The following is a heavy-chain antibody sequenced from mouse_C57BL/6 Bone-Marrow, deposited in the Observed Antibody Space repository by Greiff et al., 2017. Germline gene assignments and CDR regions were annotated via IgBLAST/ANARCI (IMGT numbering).Heavy chain of an antibody. V-gene: IGHV5-17*01. CDR2: ISSGSSTI. CDR1: GFTFSDYG. CDR3: ARSTGLYYAMDY. J-gene: IGHJ4*01. D-gene: IGHD4-1*02. Sequence: EVQVVESGGGLVKPGGSLKLSCAASGFTFSDYGMHWVRQAPEKGLEWVAYISSGSSTIYYVDTVKGRFTISRDNAKNTLFLQMTSLRSEDTAMYYCARSTGLYYAMDYWGQGTSVTVSS.